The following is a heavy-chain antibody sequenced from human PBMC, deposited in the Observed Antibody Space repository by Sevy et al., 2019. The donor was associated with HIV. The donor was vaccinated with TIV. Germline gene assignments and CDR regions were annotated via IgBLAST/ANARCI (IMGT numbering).Heavy chain of an antibody. CDR2: ISDSSSPR. V-gene: IGHV3-48*01. CDR1: GFIFSSYS. CDR3: ATTSTPLYYYALDV. Sequence: GGSLRLSCAASGFIFSSYSMNWVRQAPGKGLEWILYISDSSSPRYYADSVKGRFTISRDISKNTLNLQMNSLRAEDTAIYYCATTSTPLYYYALDVWGQGTTVTVSS. D-gene: IGHD1-26*01. J-gene: IGHJ6*02.